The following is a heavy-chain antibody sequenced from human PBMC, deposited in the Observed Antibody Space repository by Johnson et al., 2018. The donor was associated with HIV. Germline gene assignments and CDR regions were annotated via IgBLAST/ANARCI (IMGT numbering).Heavy chain of an antibody. D-gene: IGHD4/OR15-4a*01. Sequence: VESGGGLVQPGRSLRLSCAASGFTFSSYAMHWVRQAPGKGLEWVGFIRSKAYGGTTEYAASVQGRFNISRDNPKNTLYLQMDSLRIEDTAVYYRAVLTTGGLRVGNFDIWGQGTMVTVSS. CDR2: IRSKAYGGTT. CDR3: AVLTTGGLRVGNFDI. CDR1: GFTFSSYA. J-gene: IGHJ3*02. V-gene: IGHV3-49*04.